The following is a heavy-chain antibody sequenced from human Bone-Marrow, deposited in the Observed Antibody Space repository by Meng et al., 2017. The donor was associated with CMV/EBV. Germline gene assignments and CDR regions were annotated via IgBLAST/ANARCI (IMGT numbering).Heavy chain of an antibody. CDR2: IIPILGIA. CDR3: ARGRVGTAITGTGGGMDV. Sequence: SVKVSCKASGGTFSSYTISWVRQAPGQGLEWMGRIIPILGIANYAQKFQGRVTITADKSTSTVYMELSSLRSEDTAVYYCARGRVGTAITGTGGGMDVWGQGTTVTVSS. V-gene: IGHV1-69*02. CDR1: GGTFSSYT. J-gene: IGHJ6*02. D-gene: IGHD1-7*01.